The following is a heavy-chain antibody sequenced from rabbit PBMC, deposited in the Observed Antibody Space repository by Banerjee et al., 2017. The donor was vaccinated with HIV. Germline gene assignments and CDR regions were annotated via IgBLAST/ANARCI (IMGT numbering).Heavy chain of an antibody. CDR3: ARGGPSGYSNAFDP. CDR2: ST. Sequence: STWYASWVNGRFTISRSTSLNTVDLKMTSLTAADTATYFCARGGPSGYSNAFDPWGPGTLVTVS. V-gene: IGHV1S43*01. J-gene: IGHJ2*01. D-gene: IGHD1-1*01.